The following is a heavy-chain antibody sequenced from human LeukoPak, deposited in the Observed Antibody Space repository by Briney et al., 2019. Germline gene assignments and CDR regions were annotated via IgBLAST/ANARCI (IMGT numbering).Heavy chain of an antibody. CDR1: GFAFISYW. CDR3: ARSVYSYYANWFDP. Sequence: GGPLDLPCPASGFAFISYWLHWVRQPPGKGRGWFSRINSDGSSTTYADSVQGRFTISRDNAKNTLYLQMNSLRADDTAVYYCARSVYSYYANWFDPWGQGTLVTVSS. J-gene: IGHJ5*02. V-gene: IGHV3-74*01. CDR2: INSDGSST. D-gene: IGHD4-11*01.